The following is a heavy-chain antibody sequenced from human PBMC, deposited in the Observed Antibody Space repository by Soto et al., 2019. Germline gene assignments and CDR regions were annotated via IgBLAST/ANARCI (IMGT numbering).Heavy chain of an antibody. CDR3: AKRRVVGPSANGFDY. J-gene: IGHJ4*02. D-gene: IGHD2-2*01. CDR2: VSGSGDAT. CDR1: GFTFSSYA. Sequence: EVQLLESGGGLVQPGGSLRLSCAASGFTFSSYAMSWVRQAPGKGLQWVASVSGSGDATNYADSVKGRFTISRANSRNTRDLQMNSLRAEDTAVYFCAKRRVVGPSANGFDYWGQGTLVTVSS. V-gene: IGHV3-23*01.